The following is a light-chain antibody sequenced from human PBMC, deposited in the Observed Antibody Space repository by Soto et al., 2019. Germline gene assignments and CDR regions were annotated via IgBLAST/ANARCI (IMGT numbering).Light chain of an antibody. CDR2: GNN. V-gene: IGLV1-40*01. J-gene: IGLJ1*01. CDR3: QSYDSTLSGLYV. Sequence: QSVLTQPPSMSGAPGQRVTISCTGTSANIGAGYDVHWYQQLPGMAPKLLIYGNNKRPSGVPDRFSGSESGTSASLAITGLQAEDEADYYCQSYDSTLSGLYVLGTGTKLTVL. CDR1: SANIGAGYD.